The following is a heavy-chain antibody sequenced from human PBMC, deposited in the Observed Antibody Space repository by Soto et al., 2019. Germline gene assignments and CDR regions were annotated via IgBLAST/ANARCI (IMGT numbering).Heavy chain of an antibody. D-gene: IGHD6-19*01. J-gene: IGHJ1*01. Sequence: ASVKVSCKASGYTFTVYYMHWVRQAPGQGLEWMGWISPNSGGTNYAQKFQGWVTMTRDTSISTAYMEVSRLKSDDTAVYYCARGEGGWYGGGCFQHWGQGTLVTVSS. CDR1: GYTFTVYY. V-gene: IGHV1-2*04. CDR3: ARGEGGWYGGGCFQH. CDR2: ISPNSGGT.